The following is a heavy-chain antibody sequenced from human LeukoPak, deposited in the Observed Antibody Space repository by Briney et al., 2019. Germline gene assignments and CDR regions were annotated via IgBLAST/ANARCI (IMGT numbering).Heavy chain of an antibody. CDR3: ARGSSSNSWYFDY. CDR2: TYYRSKWYN. D-gene: IGHD6-13*01. Sequence: SQTLSLTCAISGDSVSSNSATWTWIRQSPSRGLEWLGRTYYRSKWYNDYAVSVKSRIVINPDTSMNQFSLQLNSVTPEDTAVYYCARGSSSNSWYFDYWGQGTLVTVSS. CDR1: GDSVSSNSAT. V-gene: IGHV6-1*01. J-gene: IGHJ4*02.